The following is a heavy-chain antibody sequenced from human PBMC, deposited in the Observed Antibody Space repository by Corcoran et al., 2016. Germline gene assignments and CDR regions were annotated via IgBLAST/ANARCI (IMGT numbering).Heavy chain of an antibody. V-gene: IGHV3-53*01. CDR2: IYNSGST. D-gene: IGHD5-18*01. Sequence: EVQLVESGGGLIQPGGSLRLSCAASGFTVSSNYMNWVRQAPGKGLEWVSVIYNSGSTYYTDSVKGRFTISRDNSKNTLYLQMNSLRAEDTALYYCARSGYTYGLYFDYWGQGTLVTVSS. J-gene: IGHJ4*02. CDR1: GFTVSSNY. CDR3: ARSGYTYGLYFDY.